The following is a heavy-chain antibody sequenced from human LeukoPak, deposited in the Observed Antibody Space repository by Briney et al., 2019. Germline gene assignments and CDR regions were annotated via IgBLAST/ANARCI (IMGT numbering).Heavy chain of an antibody. D-gene: IGHD1-1*01. J-gene: IGHJ4*02. CDR3: AKEGYNWNDGEY. V-gene: IGHV3-30*02. Sequence: SGVSLRLSCAASGFTFSSYGMHWVRQAPGKGLEWVAFIRYGGSNKYYADSVKGRFTISRDNSKNTLYLQMNSLRAEDTAVYYCAKEGYNWNDGEYWGQGTLVTVSS. CDR2: IRYGGSNK. CDR1: GFTFSSYG.